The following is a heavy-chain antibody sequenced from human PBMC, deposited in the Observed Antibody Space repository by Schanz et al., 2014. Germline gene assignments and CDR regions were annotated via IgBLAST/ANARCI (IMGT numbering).Heavy chain of an antibody. CDR3: ARGYSSSMDV. D-gene: IGHD6-6*01. CDR1: GFTLTSYG. CDR2: ISSDGTRE. Sequence: QVQVVESGGGVVQPGGSLRLSCAASGFTLTSYGIHWVRQAPGKGLEWVAVISSDGTREYYADSVKGRFSISRDNSKNTLYLQMNSLRAEDTAVYYCARGYSSSMDVWGQGTTVTVSS. V-gene: IGHV3-30*03. J-gene: IGHJ6*02.